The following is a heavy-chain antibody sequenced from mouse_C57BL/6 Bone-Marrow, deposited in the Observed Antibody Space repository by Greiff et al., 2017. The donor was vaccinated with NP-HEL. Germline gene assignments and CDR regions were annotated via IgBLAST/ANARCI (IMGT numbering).Heavy chain of an antibody. CDR3: ARHYGSSYEWGMDY. CDR1: GYAFSSYW. J-gene: IGHJ4*01. CDR2: IYPGDGDT. Sequence: QVQLQQSGAELVKPGASVKISCKASGYAFSSYWMNWVKQRPGKGLEWIGQIYPGDGDTNYNGKFKGKATLTADKSSSTAYMQLSSLTSEDSAVYFCARHYGSSYEWGMDYWGQGTSVTVSS. D-gene: IGHD1-1*01. V-gene: IGHV1-80*01.